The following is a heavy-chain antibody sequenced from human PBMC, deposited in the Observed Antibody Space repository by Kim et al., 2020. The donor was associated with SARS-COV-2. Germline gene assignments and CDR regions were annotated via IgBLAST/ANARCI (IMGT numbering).Heavy chain of an antibody. D-gene: IGHD4-17*01. CDR2: TYYRSKWYN. V-gene: IGHV6-1*01. J-gene: IGHJ4*02. Sequence: SQTLSLTCAISGDSVSSNSAAWNWIRQSPSRGLEWLGRTYYRSKWYNDYAVSVKSRITINPDTSKNQFSLQLNSVTPEDTAVYYCARGTTSSSYGDYAPFDYWGQGTLVTVSS. CDR1: GDSVSSNSAA. CDR3: ARGTTSSSYGDYAPFDY.